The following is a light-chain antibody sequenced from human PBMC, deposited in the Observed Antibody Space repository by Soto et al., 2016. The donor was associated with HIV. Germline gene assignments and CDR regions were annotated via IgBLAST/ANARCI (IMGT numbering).Light chain of an antibody. J-gene: IGLJ2*01. V-gene: IGLV3-1*01. CDR2: QDN. CDR3: QAWDTGTAV. Sequence: SYDLTQPPSVSVSPGQTASITCSGDKLGNKYACWYQQRPGQSPVLVIYQDNKRPSGIPERFSGSNSGNTATLTISGTQAMDEADYFCQAWDTGTAVFGGGTKLTRP. CDR1: KLGNKY.